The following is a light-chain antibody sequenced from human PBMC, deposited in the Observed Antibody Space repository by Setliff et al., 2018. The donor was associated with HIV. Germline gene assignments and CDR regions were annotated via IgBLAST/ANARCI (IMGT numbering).Light chain of an antibody. V-gene: IGLV3-1*01. Sequence: SYELTQPPSVSVSPGQTASITCSGAKLGDKYACWYQQKPGQSPVLVIYQDNKRPSGIPERFSGSNSGNTATLTISGTQAMDEADYFCQAWDSSTYGFGTGTKV. CDR1: KLGDKY. CDR2: QDN. J-gene: IGLJ1*01. CDR3: QAWDSSTYG.